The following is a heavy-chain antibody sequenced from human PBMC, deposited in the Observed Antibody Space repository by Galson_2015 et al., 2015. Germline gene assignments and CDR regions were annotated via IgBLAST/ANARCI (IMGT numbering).Heavy chain of an antibody. CDR2: ISSSSSYI. D-gene: IGHD3-16*01. Sequence: SLRLSCAASGFTFSSYSMNWVRQAPGKGLEWVSSISSSSSYIYYADSVKGRFTISRDNAKNSLYLQMNSLRAEDTAVYYCARDSHTWGASRSGMDVWGKGTTVTVSS. CDR3: ARDSHTWGASRSGMDV. CDR1: GFTFSSYS. V-gene: IGHV3-21*01. J-gene: IGHJ6*04.